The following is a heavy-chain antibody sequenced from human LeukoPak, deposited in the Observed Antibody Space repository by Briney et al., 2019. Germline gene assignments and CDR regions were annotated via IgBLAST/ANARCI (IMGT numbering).Heavy chain of an antibody. CDR3: ARPLRTIAAAVWSPASY. D-gene: IGHD6-13*01. CDR2: INPNSGGT. J-gene: IGHJ4*02. CDR1: GYIFTGYY. V-gene: IGHV1-2*02. Sequence: ASVKVSCKASGYIFTGYYMHWVRQAPGQGLEWMGWINPNSGGTNYAQKFQGRVTMTRDTSISTAYMELSRLRSDDTAVYYCARPLRTIAAAVWSPASYWGQGTLVTVSS.